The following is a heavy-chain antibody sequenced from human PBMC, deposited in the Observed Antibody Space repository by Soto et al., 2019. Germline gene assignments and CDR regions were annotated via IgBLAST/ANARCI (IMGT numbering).Heavy chain of an antibody. Sequence: QVQLVQSGAEVKKPGASVKVSCKASGYTFTSYGISWVRQAPGQGLEWMGWISAYNGNTNYAQKLQGRVTMTTYKATSTDYMELRSLRSDDTTVYYCARDQRRGYYCDSSGYYYWNYWGQGTLVTVSS. J-gene: IGHJ4*02. CDR2: ISAYNGNT. CDR3: ARDQRRGYYCDSSGYYYWNY. D-gene: IGHD3-22*01. V-gene: IGHV1-18*01. CDR1: GYTFTSYG.